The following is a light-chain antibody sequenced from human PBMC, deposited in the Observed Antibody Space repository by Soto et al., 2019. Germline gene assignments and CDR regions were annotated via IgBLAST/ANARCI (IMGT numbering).Light chain of an antibody. J-gene: IGKJ3*01. CDR2: AAS. V-gene: IGKV3-20*01. Sequence: EIVLTQSPVTLSLSPGDRATLSCRASHSVNTSFLAWFQQKPGQAPRLPIYAASTRATGIPDRFSGSASETDFTLTINRLEPEDSAVYYCQQYASAPFSLGPGTKVDIK. CDR3: QQYASAPFS. CDR1: HSVNTSF.